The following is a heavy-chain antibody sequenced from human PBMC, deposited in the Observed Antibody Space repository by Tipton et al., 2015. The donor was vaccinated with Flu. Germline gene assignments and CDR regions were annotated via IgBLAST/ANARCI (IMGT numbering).Heavy chain of an antibody. Sequence: AASGFTFDDYAMHWVRQAPGKGLEWVSGISWNSGSIGYADSVKGRFTISRDNAKNSLYLQMNSLRAEDTALYYCAKDSGGGWFDPWGQGTLVTVSS. D-gene: IGHD3-10*01. J-gene: IGHJ5*02. CDR2: ISWNSGSI. CDR1: GFTFDDYA. CDR3: AKDSGGGWFDP. V-gene: IGHV3-9*01.